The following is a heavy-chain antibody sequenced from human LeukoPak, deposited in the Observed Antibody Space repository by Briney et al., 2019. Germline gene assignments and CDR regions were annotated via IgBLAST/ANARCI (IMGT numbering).Heavy chain of an antibody. CDR2: IYYSGST. CDR1: GGSISNNY. CDR3: ASHKGF. Sequence: SETLSLTCTVSGGSISNNYWSWFRQPPGKGLEWIGYIYYSGSTNHNPSLKSRVTISVDTSKSQFPLKLSSVTAADTAVYYCASHKGFWGQGTLVTVSS. V-gene: IGHV4-59*01. J-gene: IGHJ4*02.